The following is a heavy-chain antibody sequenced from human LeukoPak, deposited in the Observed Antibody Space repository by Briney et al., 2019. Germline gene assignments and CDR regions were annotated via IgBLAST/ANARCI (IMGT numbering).Heavy chain of an antibody. Sequence: SSETLSLTCGVSGGSITSTNYWTWVRQPPGKGLEWMGEVNLQGSTNYNPSLMGRVAISVDMSENHISLQLTSVTAADTAVYYCAREGGPYRPLDYSGQGTLVTVSS. CDR1: GGSITSTNY. J-gene: IGHJ4*02. V-gene: IGHV4-4*02. CDR2: VNLQGST. CDR3: AREGGPYRPLDY.